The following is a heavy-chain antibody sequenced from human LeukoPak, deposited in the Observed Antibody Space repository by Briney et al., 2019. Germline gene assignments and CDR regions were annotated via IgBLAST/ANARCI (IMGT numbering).Heavy chain of an antibody. CDR1: GYSFTSYW. J-gene: IGHJ4*02. CDR3: ARHRPLYYGSGSYADY. Sequence: PGESLKISCKGSGYSFTSYWIGWVRQRPGKGLEWMGIIYPGDSDTRYSPSFQGQVTISADKSISTACLQWSSLKASDTAMYYCARHRPLYYGSGSYADYWGQGTLVTVSS. CDR2: IYPGDSDT. D-gene: IGHD3-10*01. V-gene: IGHV5-51*01.